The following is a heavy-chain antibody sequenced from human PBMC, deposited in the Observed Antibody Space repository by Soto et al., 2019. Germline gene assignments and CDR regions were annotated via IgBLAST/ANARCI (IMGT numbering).Heavy chain of an antibody. CDR3: ARREYCNGGSCFDY. Sequence: SETLSLTCTVSGGSVSSGSYYWGWIRQPPGKGLEWIGTVDYRGSTFYNPSLESRVTVSADTSKNQFSLRLNSVTAADTAVYYCARREYCNGGSCFDYWGQGTLVTVSS. CDR2: VDYRGST. D-gene: IGHD2-15*01. CDR1: GGSVSSGSYY. V-gene: IGHV4-39*01. J-gene: IGHJ4*02.